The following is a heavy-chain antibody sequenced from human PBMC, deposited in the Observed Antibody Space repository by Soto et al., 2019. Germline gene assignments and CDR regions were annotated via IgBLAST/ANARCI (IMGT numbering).Heavy chain of an antibody. J-gene: IGHJ6*02. CDR2: ITSSGTTK. CDR1: GFTFTDYF. Sequence: QMQLVESGGGVVKPGGSLRLSCAASGFTFTDYFMTWIRQAPGKGLEWISYITSSGTTKYYADSVRGRFTISRDNGKNSLFLQMNSLRVEDTAVYYCARESDTSGWTEYSSGMDVWGQGTTVTVSS. CDR3: ARESDTSGWTEYSSGMDV. D-gene: IGHD6-19*01. V-gene: IGHV3-11*01.